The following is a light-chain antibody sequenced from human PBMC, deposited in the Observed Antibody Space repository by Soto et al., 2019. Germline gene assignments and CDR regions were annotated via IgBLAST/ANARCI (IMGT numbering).Light chain of an antibody. CDR3: LQHNTYPRT. V-gene: IGKV1-17*01. J-gene: IGKJ1*01. CDR1: QGIRND. CDR2: AAS. Sequence: IQLTQSLCSLSASVGEGVTLTCLASQGIRNDLGWYQQRPGKAPKRLIYAASTLQPGVPSRFSGSGSGTDFTLTISSLQPEDFATYYCLQHNTYPRTFGQGTKVDIK.